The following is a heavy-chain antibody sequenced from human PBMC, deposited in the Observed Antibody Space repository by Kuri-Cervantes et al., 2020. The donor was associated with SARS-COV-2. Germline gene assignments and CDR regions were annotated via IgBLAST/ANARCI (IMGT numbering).Heavy chain of an antibody. D-gene: IGHD3-22*01. CDR1: GYTFTGHY. CDR3: ARSTPFQRLVVISQGGAFDI. Sequence: ASVNVSCKASGYTFTGHYMHWVRQAPGQGLEWMGWINPNSGGTNYAQKFQGWVTMTRDTSISTVYMELSRLRSDDTAVYYCARSTPFQRLVVISQGGAFDIWGQGTMVTVSS. J-gene: IGHJ3*02. V-gene: IGHV1-2*04. CDR2: INPNSGGT.